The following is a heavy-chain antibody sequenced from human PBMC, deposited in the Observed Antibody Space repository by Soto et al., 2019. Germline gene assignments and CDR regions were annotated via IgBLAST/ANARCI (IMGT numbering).Heavy chain of an antibody. V-gene: IGHV3-30*03. D-gene: IGHD5-18*01. Sequence: QAQLVESGGGVGQPGRSLRLSCAASGFTFSSYGMHWVRQAPGTGLEWVAVISYDGGLQHYADSVKGRFTISRYNSKNMVLLQMHSLRAEDTAVYYCVSDRGYGHASVPYSWGQGTLVSVSS. CDR2: ISYDGGLQ. CDR1: GFTFSSYG. CDR3: VSDRGYGHASVPYS. J-gene: IGHJ4*02.